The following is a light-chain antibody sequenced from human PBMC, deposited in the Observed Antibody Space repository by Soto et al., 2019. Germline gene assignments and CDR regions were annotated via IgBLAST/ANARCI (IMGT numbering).Light chain of an antibody. CDR3: SSFASSNTWV. CDR1: SSDVGAYNY. CDR2: EVT. Sequence: QSALTQPPSASGSPGQSVTISCTGTSSDVGAYNYVSWYQPHAGKAPKLVIYEVTKRPSGVPDRFSGSKSANTAALTVSGLQAEDEADDYCSSFASSNTWVFGGGTKLTVL. J-gene: IGLJ3*02. V-gene: IGLV2-8*01.